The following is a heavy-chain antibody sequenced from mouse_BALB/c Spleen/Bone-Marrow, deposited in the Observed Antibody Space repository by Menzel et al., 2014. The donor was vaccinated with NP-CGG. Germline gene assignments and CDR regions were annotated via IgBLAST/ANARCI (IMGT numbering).Heavy chain of an antibody. Sequence: VHLVESGAELVKPGAPVKLSCKASGYTFTSYWMNWVKQRPGRGLEWIGRIDPSDSETHYNQKFKDKATLTVDKSSSTAYIQLSSLTSEDSAIYYCARGEDGLDYWGQGTTLTVSS. CDR2: IDPSDSET. D-gene: IGHD2-3*01. CDR1: GYTFTSYW. CDR3: ARGEDGLDY. V-gene: IGHV1-69*02. J-gene: IGHJ2*01.